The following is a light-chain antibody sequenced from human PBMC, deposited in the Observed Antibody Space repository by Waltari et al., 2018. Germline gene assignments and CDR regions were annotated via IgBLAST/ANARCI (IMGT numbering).Light chain of an antibody. CDR2: DVS. V-gene: IGLV2-14*03. J-gene: IGLJ3*02. CDR3: SSYTSSGTLV. Sequence: QSALTQPASVSGSPGQSITISCTGTSSDVGAYHYVSWYQQHPGKAPKLMVYDVSNRPSGVSNRFSGSKSGNTASLTISGLQADDEADYYCSSYTSSGTLVFGGGTKVTVL. CDR1: SSDVGAYHY.